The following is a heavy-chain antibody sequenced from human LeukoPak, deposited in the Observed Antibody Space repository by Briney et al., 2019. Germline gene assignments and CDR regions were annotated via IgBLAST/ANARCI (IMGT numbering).Heavy chain of an antibody. J-gene: IGHJ2*01. D-gene: IGHD2-21*02. Sequence: PGGSLRLSCAASGFNFSAYGLHWVRQAPGKGLEWVAVISSDGSHKYYVDSVEGRFSISRDNSKYTVFLQMNSLREDDTAVYYCAKDCDWDWYFDLWGRGTLVTVSS. V-gene: IGHV3-30*18. CDR1: GFNFSAYG. CDR3: AKDCDWDWYFDL. CDR2: ISSDGSHK.